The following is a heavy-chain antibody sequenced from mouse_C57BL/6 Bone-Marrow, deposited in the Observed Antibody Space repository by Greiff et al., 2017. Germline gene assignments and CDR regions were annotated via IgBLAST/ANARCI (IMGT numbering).Heavy chain of an antibody. J-gene: IGHJ4*01. Sequence: EVQLQQSGPELVKPGASVKISCKASGYTFTDYYMNWVKQSHGKSLEWIGDINPNNGGTSYNQKFKGKATLTVDKSSSTAYMELRSLTSEDSGVYYCARADYYGSSYCDMDYGGQGTSVTVSA. D-gene: IGHD1-1*01. CDR1: GYTFTDYY. V-gene: IGHV1-26*01. CDR2: INPNNGGT. CDR3: ARADYYGSSYCDMDY.